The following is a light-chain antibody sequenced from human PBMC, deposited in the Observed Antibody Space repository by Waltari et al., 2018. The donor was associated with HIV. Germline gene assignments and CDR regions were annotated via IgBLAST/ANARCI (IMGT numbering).Light chain of an antibody. Sequence: ESVLPQSPGTPSLSTGGRATLSCRASQRVGRRFLAWYQQKRGQAPRLLIYGASSRATGIPDRFSGGGSGTDFTLTISRLEAEDFAVYHCLQYGSATYTFGQGTKLEIQ. CDR2: GAS. CDR1: QRVGRRF. CDR3: LQYGSATYT. V-gene: IGKV3-20*01. J-gene: IGKJ2*01.